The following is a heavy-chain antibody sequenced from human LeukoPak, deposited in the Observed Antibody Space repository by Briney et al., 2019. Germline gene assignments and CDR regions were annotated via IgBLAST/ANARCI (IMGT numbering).Heavy chain of an antibody. CDR2: INPIFGTP. CDR1: GGTFTIYV. J-gene: IGHJ5*02. CDR3: ARNQTFGDSSWSWFDP. Sequence: SVKVSFTASGGTFTIYVISWVRQAPGQGLEWMGGINPIFGTPFYAQRFQGRVTITMDGSTSKAYMELSSLRSEDTAVYYCARNQTFGDSSWSWFDPWGQGTLVTVSS. V-gene: IGHV1-69*05. D-gene: IGHD4-17*01.